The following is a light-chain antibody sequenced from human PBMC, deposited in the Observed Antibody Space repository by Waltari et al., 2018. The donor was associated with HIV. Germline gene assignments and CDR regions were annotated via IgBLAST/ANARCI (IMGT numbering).Light chain of an antibody. J-gene: IGLJ1*01. CDR3: AAWDDSLNGYV. V-gene: IGLV1-44*01. CDR2: SNN. CDR1: SSNIGSNT. Sequence: QSVLTQPPSASGTPGQRVTLPCSGSSSNIGSNTVTWYQQLPGTAPKLLIYSNNQRPSGVPDRFSGSKSGTSASLAISGLQSEDEADYYCAAWDDSLNGYVFGTGTKVTVL.